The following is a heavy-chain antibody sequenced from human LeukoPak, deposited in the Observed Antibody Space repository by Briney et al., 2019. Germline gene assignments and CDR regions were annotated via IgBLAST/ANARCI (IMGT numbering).Heavy chain of an antibody. V-gene: IGHV4-34*01. CDR1: GGSFSGYY. CDR3: ARTRVVVLRRATEFDY. CDR2: INHSGST. J-gene: IGHJ4*02. D-gene: IGHD3-22*01. Sequence: SETLSLTCAVYGGSFSGYYWSWIRQPPGKGLEWIGEINHSGSTNYSPSLKSRVTISVDTSKNQFSLKLSSVTAADTAVYYCARTRVVVLRRATEFDYWGQGTLATVSS.